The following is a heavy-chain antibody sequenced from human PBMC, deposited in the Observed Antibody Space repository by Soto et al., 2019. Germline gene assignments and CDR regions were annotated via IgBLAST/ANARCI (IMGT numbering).Heavy chain of an antibody. V-gene: IGHV1-24*01. D-gene: IGHD3-22*01. CDR3: ATAAYYYDSSGYYFDY. Sequence: ASVKVSCKVSGYTLTELSMHWVRQAPGKGLEWMGGFDPEDGETIYAQKFQGRVTMTEDTSTDTAYMELSSLRSEDTAVYYCATAAYYYDSSGYYFDYWAQGTLVTVSS. CDR2: FDPEDGET. J-gene: IGHJ4*02. CDR1: GYTLTELS.